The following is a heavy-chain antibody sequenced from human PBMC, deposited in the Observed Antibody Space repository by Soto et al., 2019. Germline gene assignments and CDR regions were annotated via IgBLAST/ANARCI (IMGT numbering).Heavy chain of an antibody. CDR3: AKDLGCHYYDSSGKSPADY. J-gene: IGHJ4*02. V-gene: IGHV3-23*01. CDR1: GFTFSSYA. CDR2: ISGSGGST. Sequence: GGSLRLSCAASGFTFSSYAMSWVRQAPGKGLEWVSAISGSGGSTYYADSVKGRFTISRDNSKNTLYLQMNSLRAEDTAVYYCAKDLGCHYYDSSGKSPADYWGQGTLVTVSS. D-gene: IGHD3-22*01.